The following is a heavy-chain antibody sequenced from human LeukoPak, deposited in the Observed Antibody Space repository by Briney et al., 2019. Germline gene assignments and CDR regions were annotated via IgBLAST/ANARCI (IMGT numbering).Heavy chain of an antibody. V-gene: IGHV4-39*07. D-gene: IGHD1-1*01. CDR3: AREGTAGTNLNWFDP. CDR2: IYNSGST. CDR1: GGSISSSTYY. J-gene: IGHJ5*02. Sequence: SETLSLTCSVSGGSISSSTYYWGWIRQPPGKGLEWIGNIYNSGSTYYNPSLKSRVTISVDTSKNQFSLKLSSVTAADTAVYYCAREGTAGTNLNWFDPWGQGTLVTVSS.